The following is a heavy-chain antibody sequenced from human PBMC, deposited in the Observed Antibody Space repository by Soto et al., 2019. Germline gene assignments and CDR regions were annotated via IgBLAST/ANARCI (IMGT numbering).Heavy chain of an antibody. CDR3: ARGPSPLAY. Sequence: SQTLSVTCAVSGDSVSSNSAAWNWIRQSPSRGLEWLGRTYYRSKWYSDYAGSVKSRITINADTSKNQFSLHLNSVTPQDTAVYYCARGPSPLAYWGRGTVVTVSS. J-gene: IGHJ4*02. D-gene: IGHD6-6*01. CDR2: TYYRSKWYS. V-gene: IGHV6-1*01. CDR1: GDSVSSNSAA.